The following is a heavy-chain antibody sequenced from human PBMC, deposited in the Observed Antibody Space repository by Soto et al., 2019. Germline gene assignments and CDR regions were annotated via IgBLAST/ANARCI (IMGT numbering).Heavy chain of an antibody. D-gene: IGHD3-3*01. V-gene: IGHV1-18*01. J-gene: IGHJ6*03. CDR2: ISAYNGNT. CDR3: ARDTYYDFWSGQFYYMDV. Sequence: ASVKVSCKASGYTFTSYGISWVRQAPGQGLEWMGWISAYNGNTNYAQKLQGRVTMTTDTSTSTAYMELRSLRSDDTAVYYCARDTYYDFWSGQFYYMDVWGKGTTVTVSS. CDR1: GYTFTSYG.